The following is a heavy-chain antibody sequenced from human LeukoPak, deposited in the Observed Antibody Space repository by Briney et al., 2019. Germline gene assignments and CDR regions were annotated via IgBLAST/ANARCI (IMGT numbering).Heavy chain of an antibody. CDR3: ARVDCSSTSCYLDY. CDR1: GYTFTGYY. CDR2: INPNSGGT. Sequence: GASVKVSCKASGYTFTGYYMHWVRQAPGHGLEWMGWINPNSGGTNYAQKFQGRVTMTRDTSISTAYMELSRLRSDDTAVYYCARVDCSSTSCYLDYWGQGTLVTVSS. V-gene: IGHV1-2*02. J-gene: IGHJ4*02. D-gene: IGHD2-2*01.